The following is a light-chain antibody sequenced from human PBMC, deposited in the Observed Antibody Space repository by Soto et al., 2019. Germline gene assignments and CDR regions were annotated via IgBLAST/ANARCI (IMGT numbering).Light chain of an antibody. Sequence: DIQMTQSPSSLSASVGDRVTIACRASQIISTYLNWYRQKPGKAPELLIYAASSLQRGVPSRFSGSGSGTVFTLTISSLQPEDFGTYYCQQSYSTPWTFGQGTKVDI. CDR2: AAS. CDR3: QQSYSTPWT. J-gene: IGKJ1*01. V-gene: IGKV1-39*01. CDR1: QIISTY.